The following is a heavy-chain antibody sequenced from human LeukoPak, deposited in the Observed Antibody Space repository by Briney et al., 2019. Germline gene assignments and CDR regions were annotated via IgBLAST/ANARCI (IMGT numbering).Heavy chain of an antibody. CDR1: GFTFSDHY. CDR3: ARGSGSNRPYFDY. D-gene: IGHD3-10*01. J-gene: IGHJ4*02. Sequence: HAGGSLRLSCVASGFTFSDHYMDWVRQAPGKGLEWVGRIRNKANSYTTYFAASVKGRFTISRDDSKSSLFLQMNSLKIEDPAVYYCARGSGSNRPYFDYWGQGTLATVSS. V-gene: IGHV3-72*01. CDR2: IRNKANSYTT.